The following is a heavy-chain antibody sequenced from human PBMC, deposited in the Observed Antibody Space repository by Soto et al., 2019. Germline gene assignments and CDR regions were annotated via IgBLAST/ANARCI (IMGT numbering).Heavy chain of an antibody. CDR1: GFTFSGSA. V-gene: IGHV3-73*01. CDR2: IRSKANSYAT. CDR3: TSASGLDDYGDLIGYAFDI. Sequence: GGSLRLSCAASGFTFSGSAMHWVRQASGKGLEWVGRIRSKANSYATAYAASVKGRFTISRDDSKNTAYLQMNSLKTEDTAVYYCTSASGLDDYGDLIGYAFDIWGQGTMVTVSS. D-gene: IGHD4-17*01. J-gene: IGHJ3*02.